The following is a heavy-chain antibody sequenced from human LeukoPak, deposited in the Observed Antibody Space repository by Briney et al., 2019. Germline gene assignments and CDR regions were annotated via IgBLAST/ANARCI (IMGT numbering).Heavy chain of an antibody. J-gene: IGHJ6*03. V-gene: IGHV3-30*02. CDR3: AKDAAVVVPAAMGYMDV. CDR2: IRYDGSNK. Sequence: GGSLRLSCAASGFTSSSYGMHWVRQAPSKGLEWVAFIRYDGSNKYYADSVKGRFTISRDNSKNTLYLQMNSLRAEDTAVYYCAKDAAVVVPAAMGYMDVWGKGTTVTVSS. D-gene: IGHD2-2*01. CDR1: GFTSSSYG.